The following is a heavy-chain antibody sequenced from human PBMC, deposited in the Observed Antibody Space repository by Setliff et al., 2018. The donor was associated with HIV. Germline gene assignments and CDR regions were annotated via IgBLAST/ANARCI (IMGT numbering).Heavy chain of an antibody. Sequence: SETLSLTCSVSGGSISSVHSWGWIRQPPGKRLEWIGTMHHSGNTHYKPSLKGRVTVSLDTSKKQLSLKLRSVTAADTAVYYCAKEGGYCSGTTCFGFDYWGQGTLVTVSS. CDR3: AKEGGYCSGTTCFGFDY. D-gene: IGHD2-2*01. CDR1: GGSISSVHS. J-gene: IGHJ4*02. CDR2: MHHSGNT. V-gene: IGHV4-38-2*02.